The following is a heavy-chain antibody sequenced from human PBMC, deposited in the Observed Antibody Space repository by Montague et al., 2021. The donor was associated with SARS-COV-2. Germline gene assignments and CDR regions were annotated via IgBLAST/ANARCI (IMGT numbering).Heavy chain of an antibody. D-gene: IGHD5-12*01. CDR2: IHFTGTA. CDR3: ARDRSAGYDRFFDY. CDR1: DASISTSNY. V-gene: IGHV4-39*07. Sequence: SEALSLTCSVSDASISTSNYWGWLRQTPGKGLEWIASIHFTGTAYYKPSLKSRVIISVDTSKNQFSLKLTSLTAADTAIYFCARDRSAGYDRFFDYWGQGTLVTVSS. J-gene: IGHJ4*02.